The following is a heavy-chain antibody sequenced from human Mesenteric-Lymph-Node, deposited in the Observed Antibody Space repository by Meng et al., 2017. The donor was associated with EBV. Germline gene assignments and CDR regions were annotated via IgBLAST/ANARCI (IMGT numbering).Heavy chain of an antibody. Sequence: QVTLQQWGAGLLQPSAPLSLTCAVYGGSFSGYYWTWIRQPPGKGLEWVGEINYRGSTNYNPSLKSRVTISVDTSKSQLYLKLSSVTAADTAVYYCARGVNPAYWGQGTLVTVSS. CDR1: GGSFSGYY. CDR2: INYRGST. V-gene: IGHV4-34*01. D-gene: IGHD2-2*01. CDR3: ARGVNPAY. J-gene: IGHJ4*02.